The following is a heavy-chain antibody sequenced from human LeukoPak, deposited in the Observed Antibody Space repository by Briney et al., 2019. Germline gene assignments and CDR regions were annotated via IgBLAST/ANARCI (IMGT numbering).Heavy chain of an antibody. CDR1: GFTFSSYG. V-gene: IGHV3-30*18. J-gene: IGHJ4*02. CDR2: ISYDGSNK. Sequence: PGGTLRLSCAASGFTFSSYGMHWVRQAPGKGLEWVAVISYDGSNKYYADSVKGRFTISRDNSKNTLYLQMNSLRAEDTAVYYCAKSSIAVAGTGGPFDYWGQGTLVTVSS. CDR3: AKSSIAVAGTGGPFDY. D-gene: IGHD6-19*01.